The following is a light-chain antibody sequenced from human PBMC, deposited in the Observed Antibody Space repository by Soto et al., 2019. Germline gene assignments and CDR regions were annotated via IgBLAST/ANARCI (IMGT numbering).Light chain of an antibody. J-gene: IGLJ1*01. CDR3: SSFTGTTTLDV. CDR2: GVS. V-gene: IGLV2-14*03. CDR1: SSDVGAYKY. Sequence: QSVRTQPASVSVSPGQSITGSCTGTSSDVGAYKYVSWYQQHPGKVPKLIIYGVSNRPSGVSNRFSGSKSGNTAFLTISGLQPEDEADYYCSSFTGTTTLDVFGTGTKVTVL.